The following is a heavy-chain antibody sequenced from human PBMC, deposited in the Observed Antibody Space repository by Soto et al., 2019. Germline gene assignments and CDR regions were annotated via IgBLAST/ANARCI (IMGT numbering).Heavy chain of an antibody. D-gene: IGHD6-19*01. V-gene: IGHV5-51*01. CDR1: AYFFTNYW. Sequence: ESLKISCKASAYFFTNYWVGWVRQMPGKGLEWMGIIYPGGSETRYSPSFQGQVTISVDKSISTAYLQWSSLKASDTAIYYCASSSSGWHLNNWGQGSRVTVSS. J-gene: IGHJ4*02. CDR3: ASSSSGWHLNN. CDR2: IYPGGSET.